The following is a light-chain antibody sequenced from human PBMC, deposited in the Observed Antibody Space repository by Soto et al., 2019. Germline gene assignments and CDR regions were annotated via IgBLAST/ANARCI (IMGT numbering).Light chain of an antibody. CDR2: DAS. J-gene: IGKJ4*01. V-gene: IGKV3-11*01. CDR3: HQRSNCPPLT. CDR1: QSVSSY. Sequence: EIVLTQSPATLSLSPGERATLSCRASQSVSSYLAWYQQKPGQAPRLLIYDASNRATGIPARFSGSGFGTDFTLTISSLEPEDSADYYCHQRSNCPPLTFGGGTKVEIK.